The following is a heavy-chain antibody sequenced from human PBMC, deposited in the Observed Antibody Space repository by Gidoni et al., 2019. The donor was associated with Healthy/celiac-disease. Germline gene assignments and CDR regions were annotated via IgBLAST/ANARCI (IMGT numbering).Heavy chain of an antibody. Sequence: EVQLVESGGGLVKPGGSLRLSCAASGFTFSSYSMNWVRQAPGKGLEWVSSISSSSSYIYYADSVKGRFTISRDNAKNSLYLQMNSLRAEDTAVYYCARVDSGYDSVVSPGDYWGQGTLVTVSS. CDR1: GFTFSSYS. V-gene: IGHV3-21*01. CDR2: ISSSSSYI. D-gene: IGHD5-12*01. J-gene: IGHJ4*02. CDR3: ARVDSGYDSVVSPGDY.